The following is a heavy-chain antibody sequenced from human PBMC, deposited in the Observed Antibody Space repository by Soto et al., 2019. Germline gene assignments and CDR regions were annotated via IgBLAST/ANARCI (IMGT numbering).Heavy chain of an antibody. D-gene: IGHD5-18*01. Sequence: QVQLVESGGGVVQPGRSLRLSCAASGFTFSSYGMHWVRQAPGKGLEWVAVISYDGSNKYYADSVKGRFTISRDNSKNTLDLPMNSLRAEETAVYYCAKGTAKDVWGQGTTVTVSS. V-gene: IGHV3-30*18. CDR3: AKGTAKDV. CDR1: GFTFSSYG. J-gene: IGHJ6*02. CDR2: ISYDGSNK.